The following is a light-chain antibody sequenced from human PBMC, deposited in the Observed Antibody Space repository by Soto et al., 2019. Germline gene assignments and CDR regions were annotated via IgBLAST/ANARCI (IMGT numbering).Light chain of an antibody. CDR3: SSYPSTSTV. V-gene: IGLV2-14*01. CDR2: EVT. Sequence: QSALTQPASVSGSPGQSITISCTGISSDGDDYKDVSWYQQHPGKAPKLMIYEVTSRPSGVSNRFSGSKSGNTASLTISGLQAEDEADYYCSSYPSTSTVFGTGTKVTVL. CDR1: SSDGDDYKD. J-gene: IGLJ1*01.